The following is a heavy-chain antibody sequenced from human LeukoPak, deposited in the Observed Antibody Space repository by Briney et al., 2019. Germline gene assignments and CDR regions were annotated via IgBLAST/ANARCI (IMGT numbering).Heavy chain of an antibody. V-gene: IGHV3-21*01. J-gene: IGHJ4*02. D-gene: IGHD3-16*01. CDR2: ISSSSSYI. CDR1: GFTFSSYS. CDR3: ARDNGGVVGY. Sequence: GGSLRLSCAASGFTFSSYSMNRVRQAPGKGLEWVSSISSSSSYIYYADSVKGRFTISRDNAKNSLYLQMNSLRAEDTAVYYCARDNGGVVGYWGQGTLVTVSS.